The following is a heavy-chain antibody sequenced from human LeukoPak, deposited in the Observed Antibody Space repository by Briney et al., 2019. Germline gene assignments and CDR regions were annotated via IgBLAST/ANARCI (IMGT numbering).Heavy chain of an antibody. Sequence: GGSLRLSCAASGFTFSSYWMHWVRQAPGKGLVWVSRINSDGSSTSYADSVKGRFTISRDNAKNTLYLQMNSLRAEDTAVYYCARGYCSSTSCLKGAWYDPWGQGTLVTVSS. V-gene: IGHV3-74*01. CDR2: INSDGSST. CDR3: ARGYCSSTSCLKGAWYDP. CDR1: GFTFSSYW. J-gene: IGHJ5*02. D-gene: IGHD2-2*01.